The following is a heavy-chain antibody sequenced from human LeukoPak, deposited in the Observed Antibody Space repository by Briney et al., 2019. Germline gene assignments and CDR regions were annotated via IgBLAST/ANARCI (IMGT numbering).Heavy chain of an antibody. CDR2: IYYSGST. V-gene: IGHV4-31*03. CDR3: ARVNGDYAEA. CDR1: GGSISSGTYY. J-gene: IGHJ4*02. Sequence: NPSETLSLTCTVSGGSISSGTYYWSWIRQHPGKGLEWIGYIYYSGSTYYNPSLKSRLTISVDTSKNQSSLKLSSVTAADTAVYYCARVNGDYAEAWGQGTLVTVSS. D-gene: IGHD4-17*01.